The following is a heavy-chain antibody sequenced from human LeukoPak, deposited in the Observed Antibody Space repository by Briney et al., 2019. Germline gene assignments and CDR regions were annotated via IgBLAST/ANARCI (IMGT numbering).Heavy chain of an antibody. J-gene: IGHJ4*02. D-gene: IGHD2-21*02. CDR3: AKDADCGGDRFPDY. V-gene: IGHV3-23*01. CDR1: GFTFSSYG. Sequence: PGGSLRLSCAASGFTFSSYGMSWVRQAPGKGLEWVSAISGSGGSTYYADSVKGRFTISRDNSKNTLYLQMNSLRAEDTAVYYCAKDADCGGDRFPDYWGQGALVTVSS. CDR2: ISGSGGST.